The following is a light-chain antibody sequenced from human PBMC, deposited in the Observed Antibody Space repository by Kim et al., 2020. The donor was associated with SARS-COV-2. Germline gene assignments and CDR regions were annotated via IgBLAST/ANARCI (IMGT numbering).Light chain of an antibody. J-gene: IGKJ1*01. V-gene: IGKV1-9*01. CDR1: QDISSY. Sequence: ASVGDRVTITCRASQDISSYLAWYQQKPGKAPSLLIHSASTLQSGVPSRFSGSGSGTEFTLTVTSLQAEDFATYSCQQSNAYPRTFGQGTKVDIK. CDR2: SAS. CDR3: QQSNAYPRT.